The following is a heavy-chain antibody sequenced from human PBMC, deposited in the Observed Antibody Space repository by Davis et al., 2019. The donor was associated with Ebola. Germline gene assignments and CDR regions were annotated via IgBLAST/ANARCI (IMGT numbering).Heavy chain of an antibody. CDR2: IYYSGST. CDR1: GGSISSYY. D-gene: IGHD2-8*02. CDR3: ARNPWWRGTPFDY. Sequence: MPGGSLRLSCTVSGGSISSYYWSWIRQPPGKGLEWIGYIYYSGSTNYNPSLKSRVTISVDTSKNQFSLKLSSVTAADTAVYYCARNPWWRGTPFDYWGQGTLVTVSS. V-gene: IGHV4-59*12. J-gene: IGHJ4*02.